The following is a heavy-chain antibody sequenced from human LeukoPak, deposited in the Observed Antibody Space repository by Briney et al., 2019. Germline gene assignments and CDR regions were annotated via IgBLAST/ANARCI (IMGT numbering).Heavy chain of an antibody. V-gene: IGHV3-53*01. J-gene: IGHJ4*02. CDR2: IYSGGST. CDR1: GFTVSSNY. Sequence: GGSLRLSCAASGFTVSSNYMSWVRQAPGKGLEWVSVIYSGGSTYYADSVKGRFTISRDNSKSTLYIQMNSLRAEDTAVYYRARCVMGDSGYDLDYWGQGTLVTVSS. CDR3: ARCVMGDSGYDLDY. D-gene: IGHD5-12*01.